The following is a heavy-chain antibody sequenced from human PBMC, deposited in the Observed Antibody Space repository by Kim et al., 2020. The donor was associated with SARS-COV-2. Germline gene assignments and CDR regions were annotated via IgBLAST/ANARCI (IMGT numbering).Heavy chain of an antibody. J-gene: IGHJ6*03. D-gene: IGHD3-10*01. V-gene: IGHV1-18*01. Sequence: AQKLQGRATMTTDTSTSTAYMGLRSLRSDDTAVYYCARARRTMVLYYMDVWGKGTTVTVSS. CDR3: ARARRTMVLYYMDV.